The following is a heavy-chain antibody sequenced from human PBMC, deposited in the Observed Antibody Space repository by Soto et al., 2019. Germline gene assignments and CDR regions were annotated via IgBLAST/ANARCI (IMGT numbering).Heavy chain of an antibody. CDR1: GYTFTGYF. J-gene: IGHJ4*02. CDR3: AILVGASASDY. V-gene: IGHV1-2*02. CDR2: INSNSGDT. D-gene: IGHD1-26*01. Sequence: ASVKVSCKASGYTFTGYFIHWVRQAPGQGLEWMGWINSNSGDTNYAQKFQGRVTMTRDTSISTAYMELSRLRSDDTAVYYCAILVGASASDYWGQGTLVTVSS.